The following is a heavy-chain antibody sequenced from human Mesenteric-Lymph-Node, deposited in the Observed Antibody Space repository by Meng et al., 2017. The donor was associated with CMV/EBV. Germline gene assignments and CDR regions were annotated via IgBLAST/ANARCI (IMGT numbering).Heavy chain of an antibody. CDR3: AKSGESSNWFDP. Sequence: CAASGLTFSSCGMHWVRQAPGKGLEWVAVISYDGSNKYYADSVKGRFTISRDNSKNTLYLQMNSLRAEDTAVYYCAKSGESSNWFDPWGQGTLVTVSS. J-gene: IGHJ5*02. CDR1: GLTFSSCG. CDR2: ISYDGSNK. V-gene: IGHV3-30*18. D-gene: IGHD2-21*01.